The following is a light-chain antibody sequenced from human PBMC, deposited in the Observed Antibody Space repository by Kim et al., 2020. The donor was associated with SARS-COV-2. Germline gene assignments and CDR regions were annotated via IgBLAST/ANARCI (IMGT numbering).Light chain of an antibody. CDR1: QSVSTN. V-gene: IGKV3-11*01. Sequence: EIVMTQSPATLSVSPGERATLSCRASQSVSTNLAWYQQKPGQAPRLLIYDASNRATGIPARFSGSGSGTDFTLTISSLEPEDFAVYYCQQRSNWPPVLFGGGTKVDIK. CDR2: DAS. J-gene: IGKJ4*01. CDR3: QQRSNWPPVL.